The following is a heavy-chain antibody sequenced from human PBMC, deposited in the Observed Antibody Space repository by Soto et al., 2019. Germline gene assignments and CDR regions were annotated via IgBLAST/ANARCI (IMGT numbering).Heavy chain of an antibody. V-gene: IGHV1-3*01. Sequence: ASVKVSCKASGYTFSTLALHWVRQAPGQSLEWMGWINAGNGDTKYSQKFQGRVTITRDTSATTAYMDLSSLTSEDTAVYYCARDQRWNDGLGVYYFDCWGQGTLVTVSS. CDR1: GYTFSTLA. J-gene: IGHJ4*02. D-gene: IGHD1-1*01. CDR2: INAGNGDT. CDR3: ARDQRWNDGLGVYYFDC.